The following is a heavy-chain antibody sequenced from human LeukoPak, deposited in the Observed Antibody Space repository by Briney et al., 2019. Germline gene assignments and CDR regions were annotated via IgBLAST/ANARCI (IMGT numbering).Heavy chain of an antibody. CDR1: GFTFSIYP. J-gene: IGHJ2*01. D-gene: IGHD2-15*01. Sequence: PGGSLRLSCAASGFTFSIYPMHWVRQAPGKGLEWVAVISYDGRNEYYVDSVKGRFTISRDNSKNTLYLQMNSLRAEDTAVYYCARDTIGYFDLWGRGTLVTVS. CDR3: ARDTIGYFDL. CDR2: ISYDGRNE. V-gene: IGHV3-30*04.